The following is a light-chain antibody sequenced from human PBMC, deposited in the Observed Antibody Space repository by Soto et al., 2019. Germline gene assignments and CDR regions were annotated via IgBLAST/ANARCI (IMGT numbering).Light chain of an antibody. V-gene: IGLV2-11*01. CDR3: CSYAGSYTFYV. J-gene: IGLJ1*01. CDR2: DVS. CDR1: SSDVGDYNY. Sequence: QSALTQPRSVSGSPGQSVTICCTGTSSDVGDYNYVSWYQQHPGKAPKVMIYDVSKRPSGVPDRFSGSKSGNRASLTISGLQAEDEADYYCCSYAGSYTFYVFGTGTKLTVL.